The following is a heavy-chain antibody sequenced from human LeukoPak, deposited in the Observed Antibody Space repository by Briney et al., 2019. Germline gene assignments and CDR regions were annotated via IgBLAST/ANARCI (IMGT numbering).Heavy chain of an antibody. CDR2: IYTSGST. CDR1: GGSISSGSYY. D-gene: IGHD6-13*01. CDR3: ASPYSHDAFDI. V-gene: IGHV4-61*02. J-gene: IGHJ3*02. Sequence: SQTLSLTCTVSGGSISSGSYYWSWIRQPAGKGLEWIGRIYTSGSTNYNPSLKSRVTISVDTSKNQFSLKLSSVTAADTAVYYCASPYSHDAFDIWGQGTMVTVSS.